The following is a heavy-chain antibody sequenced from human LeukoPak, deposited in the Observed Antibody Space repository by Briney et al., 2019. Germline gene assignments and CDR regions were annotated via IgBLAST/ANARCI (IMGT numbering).Heavy chain of an antibody. Sequence: ASVKVSCKASGGTFSSYAISWVRQAPGQGLEWMGWISAYNGDTNYAQKLQGRVTMTTDTSSSTAYMELSRLRSDDTAVYYCARDSTIFGVVIIRGHDYWGQGTLVTVSS. CDR3: ARDSTIFGVVIIRGHDY. D-gene: IGHD3-3*01. J-gene: IGHJ4*02. CDR1: GGTFSSYA. V-gene: IGHV1-18*01. CDR2: ISAYNGDT.